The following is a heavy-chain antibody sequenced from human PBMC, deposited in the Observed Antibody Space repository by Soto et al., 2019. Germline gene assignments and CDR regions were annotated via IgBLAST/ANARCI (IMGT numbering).Heavy chain of an antibody. Sequence: LSLTCAASGFTFSNYAMSWVRQAPGKGLEWVSAINVAGVTKYNTDSVKGRFTISRDTSKNTLCLQMNSLTAEDTAVYYCAKSLLGYNYGSFDFWGQGTLVTVSS. J-gene: IGHJ4*02. CDR3: AKSLLGYNYGSFDF. CDR1: GFTFSNYA. V-gene: IGHV3-23*01. CDR2: INVAGVTK. D-gene: IGHD5-18*01.